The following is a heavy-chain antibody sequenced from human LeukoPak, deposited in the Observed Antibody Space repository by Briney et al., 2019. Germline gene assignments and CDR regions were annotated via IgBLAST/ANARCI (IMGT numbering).Heavy chain of an antibody. CDR2: FFYSGST. CDR3: ARHFTLYGSGSNDFDY. V-gene: IGHV4-39*01. D-gene: IGHD3-10*01. CDR1: GGSISSRPYC. Sequence: PSETLSLTCTVSGGSISSRPYCWGWIRQPPGKGLEWLGSFFYSGSTNYKPSLKSRVTISVDTSKNQFSLKLSSVTAADTAVYYCARHFTLYGSGSNDFDYWGQGTLVTVSS. J-gene: IGHJ4*02.